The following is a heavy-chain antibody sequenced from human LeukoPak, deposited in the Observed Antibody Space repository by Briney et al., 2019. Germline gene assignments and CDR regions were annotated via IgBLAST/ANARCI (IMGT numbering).Heavy chain of an antibody. V-gene: IGHV1-46*01. CDR2: INPSGGST. CDR3: ARALNLYGSGSLGFDY. D-gene: IGHD3-10*01. Sequence: ASVKVSCKASGYTFTSYYMHWVRQAPGQGLEWMGIINPSGGSTSYAQKFQGRVTMTRDTSTSTVYMELSSLRSEDTAVYYCARALNLYGSGSLGFDYWGQGTLVTVSS. J-gene: IGHJ4*02. CDR1: GYTFTSYY.